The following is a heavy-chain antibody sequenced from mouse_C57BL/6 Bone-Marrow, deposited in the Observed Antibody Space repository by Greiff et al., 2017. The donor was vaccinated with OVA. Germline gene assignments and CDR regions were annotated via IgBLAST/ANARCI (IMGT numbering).Heavy chain of an antibody. V-gene: IGHV3-6*01. CDR3: ARDRVGSSFDY. CDR2: ISYDGSN. D-gene: IGHD1-1*02. CDR1: GYSITSGYY. Sequence: EVQRVESGPGLVKPSQSLSLTCSVTGYSITSGYYWNWIRQFPGNKLEWMGYISYDGSNNYNPSLKNRISITRDTSKNQFFLKLNAVTTEDTATYYCARDRVGSSFDYWGQGTTLTVSS. J-gene: IGHJ2*01.